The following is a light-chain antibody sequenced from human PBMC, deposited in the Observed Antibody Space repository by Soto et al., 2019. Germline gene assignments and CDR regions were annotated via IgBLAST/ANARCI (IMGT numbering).Light chain of an antibody. V-gene: IGKV1-39*01. J-gene: IGKJ3*01. CDR3: QQSYSSPCT. CDR1: QSISSY. Sequence: DIPMTQSPSSLSASVGDRVTITCRTSQSISSYLNWYQQKPGKAPKLLIYAASSLQSGVPSRFSGSGSGTDFTLTISSLQLEDFATYYCQQSYSSPCTFGPGTKVDIK. CDR2: AAS.